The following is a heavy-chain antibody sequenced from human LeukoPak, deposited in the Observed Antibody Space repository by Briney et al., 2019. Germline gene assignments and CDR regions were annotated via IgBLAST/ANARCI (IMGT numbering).Heavy chain of an antibody. CDR1: GGSISSHY. D-gene: IGHD3-22*01. V-gene: IGHV4-59*11. CDR2: IYYSGGT. J-gene: IGHJ4*02. Sequence: SETLSLTCTVSGGSISSHYWSWIRQPPGKGLEWIGYIYYSGGTNYNPSLKSRVTISVDTSKNQFSLKLSSVTAADTAVYYCARVNSPDSSGYSPVIDYWGQGTLVTVSS. CDR3: ARVNSPDSSGYSPVIDY.